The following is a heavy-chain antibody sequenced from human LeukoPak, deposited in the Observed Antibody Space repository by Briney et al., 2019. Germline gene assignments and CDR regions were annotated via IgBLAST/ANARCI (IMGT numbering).Heavy chain of an antibody. J-gene: IGHJ6*04. Sequence: PSETLSLTCAVYGGSFSGYYWSWIRQPPGKGLEWIGEINHSGSTNYNPSLKSRVTISVDTSKNQFSLKLSSVTAADTAVHYCARIGYYGSGSYYNYYYYGMDVWGKGTTVTVSS. V-gene: IGHV4-34*01. CDR3: ARIGYYGSGSYYNYYYYGMDV. CDR1: GGSFSGYY. CDR2: INHSGST. D-gene: IGHD3-10*01.